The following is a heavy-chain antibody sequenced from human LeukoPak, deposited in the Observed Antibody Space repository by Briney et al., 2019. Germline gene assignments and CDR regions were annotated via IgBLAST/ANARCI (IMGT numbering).Heavy chain of an antibody. V-gene: IGHV4-30-2*01. J-gene: IGHJ3*02. D-gene: IGHD1-14*01. CDR3: ASYLWEPVGAFDI. Sequence: TSQTLSLTCAVSGVSISSGGYSWSWIRQPPGKGLEWIGYIYHSGSTYYNPSLKSRVTISVDRSKNQFSLKLSSVTAADTAVYYCASYLWEPVGAFDIWGQGTMVTVSS. CDR1: GVSISSGGYS. CDR2: IYHSGST.